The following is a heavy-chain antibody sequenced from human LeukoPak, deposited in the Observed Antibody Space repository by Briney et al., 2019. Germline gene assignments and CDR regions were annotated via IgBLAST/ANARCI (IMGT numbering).Heavy chain of an antibody. CDR2: INHSGST. D-gene: IGHD5-18*01. J-gene: IGHJ4*02. CDR3: ARSGRYSYGYYY. CDR1: GGSFSGYY. Sequence: SETLSLTCAVYGGSFSGYYWSWIRQPPGKGLEWIGEINHSGSTNYNPSLKSRVTISVDTSKNQFSLKLSSVTAADTAVYYCARSGRYSYGYYYWGQGTLVTVSS. V-gene: IGHV4-34*01.